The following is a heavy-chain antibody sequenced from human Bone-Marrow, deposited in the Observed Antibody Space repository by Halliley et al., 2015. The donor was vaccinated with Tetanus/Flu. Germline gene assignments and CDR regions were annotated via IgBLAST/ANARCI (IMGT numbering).Heavy chain of an antibody. V-gene: IGHV4-39*01. Sequence: LRLSCTVSGASTSTSTYYWGWIRQPPGKVLEWIGSIYYGGNTYYDPSLKSRVTISVDTSKNQFSLNLNSVTAADTAVYYCGGGKNLLGSYYFDYWGQGTLVTVSS. CDR2: IYYGGNT. CDR1: GASTSTSTYY. D-gene: IGHD3-16*01. CDR3: GGGKNLLGSYYFDY. J-gene: IGHJ4*02.